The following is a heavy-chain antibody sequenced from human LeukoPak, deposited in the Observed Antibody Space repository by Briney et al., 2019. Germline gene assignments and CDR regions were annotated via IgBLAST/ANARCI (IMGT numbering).Heavy chain of an antibody. CDR2: ISGSGGST. CDR3: AKSKQFGSLPFYYYYGMDA. J-gene: IGHJ6*02. D-gene: IGHD3-10*01. Sequence: GGSLRLSCAASGFTFSSYAMSWVRQAPGKGLEWVSAISGSGGSTYYADSVKGRFTISRDNSKNTLYLQMNSLRAEDTAVYYCAKSKQFGSLPFYYYYGMDAWGQGTTVTVSS. V-gene: IGHV3-23*01. CDR1: GFTFSSYA.